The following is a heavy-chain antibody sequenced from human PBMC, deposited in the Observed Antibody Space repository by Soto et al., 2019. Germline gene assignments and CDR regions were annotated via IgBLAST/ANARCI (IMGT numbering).Heavy chain of an antibody. CDR1: GFTFGSYA. V-gene: IGHV3-30*04. CDR3: ARASGSYYESEYFQH. J-gene: IGHJ1*01. CDR2: ISYDGSNK. Sequence: GGSLRLSCAASGFTFGSYAMHWVRQAPGKGLEWVAVISYDGSNKYYADSVKGRFTISRDNSKNTLYLQMNSLRAEDAAVYYCARASGSYYESEYFQHLGQGTLVTVSS. D-gene: IGHD1-26*01.